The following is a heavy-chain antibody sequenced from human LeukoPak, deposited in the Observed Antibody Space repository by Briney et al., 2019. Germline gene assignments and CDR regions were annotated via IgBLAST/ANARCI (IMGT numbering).Heavy chain of an antibody. CDR3: AREGWVNWFDP. D-gene: IGHD1-26*01. V-gene: IGHV3-48*03. CDR1: GFTFSSYE. J-gene: IGHJ5*02. Sequence: PGGSPRLSCAASGFTFSSYEMNWVRQAPGKGLEWVSYISSSGSTIYYADSVKGRFTISRDNAKNSLYLQMNSLRAEDTAVYYCAREGWVNWFDPWGQGTLVTVSS. CDR2: ISSSGSTI.